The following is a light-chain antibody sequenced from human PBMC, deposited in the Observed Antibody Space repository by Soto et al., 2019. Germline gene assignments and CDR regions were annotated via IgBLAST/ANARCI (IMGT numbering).Light chain of an antibody. CDR3: QQTYNAPPT. CDR2: AAS. V-gene: IGKV1-39*01. J-gene: IGKJ1*01. Sequence: DIQMTQSPSSLSASVGDRVTITCRSSESIRTYLNWYQQKPGKATKLLIYAASTLQSGIPSRFSGSGSGTDFIFTISSLQPEDFAAYFCQQTYNAPPTFGQGTKVDIK. CDR1: ESIRTY.